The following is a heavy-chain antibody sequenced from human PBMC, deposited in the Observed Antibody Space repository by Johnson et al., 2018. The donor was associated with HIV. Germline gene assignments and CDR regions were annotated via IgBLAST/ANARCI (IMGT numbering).Heavy chain of an antibody. CDR3: ARNRISLWFREGAFDI. J-gene: IGHJ3*02. CDR2: ISYDGSNK. D-gene: IGHD3-10*01. CDR1: GFTFSSYA. V-gene: IGHV3-30*04. Sequence: QVQLVESGGGVVQPGRSLRLSCAASGFTFSSYAMHWVRQAPGKGLEWVAVISYDGSNKYYADSVKGRFTISRDNSKKTLYLQMNSLRAEDTAVYYCARNRISLWFREGAFDIWGQGTMVTVSS.